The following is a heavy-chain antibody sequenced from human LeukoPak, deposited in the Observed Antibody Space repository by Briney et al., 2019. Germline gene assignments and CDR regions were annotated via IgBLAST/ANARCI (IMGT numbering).Heavy chain of an antibody. V-gene: IGHV3-48*01. D-gene: IGHD6-13*01. Sequence: GGSLRLSCAASGFTFSSYNMNWVRQAPGKGLEWVSYITGSSSSIYYADSVKGRFTISRDNAKNSLYLQMNSLRAEDTAVYYCAREPTFSSSWHTACDYWGQGTPVTVSS. CDR1: GFTFSSYN. CDR3: AREPTFSSSWHTACDY. J-gene: IGHJ4*02. CDR2: ITGSSSSI.